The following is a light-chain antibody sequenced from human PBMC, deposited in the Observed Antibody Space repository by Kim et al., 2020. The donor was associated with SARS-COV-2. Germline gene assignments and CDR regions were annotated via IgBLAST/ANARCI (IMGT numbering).Light chain of an antibody. J-gene: IGKJ1*01. CDR2: GAS. CDR3: QQFRRSPWT. CDR1: QSVASSH. V-gene: IGKV3-20*01. Sequence: SPGERATLSCRASQSVASSHLSWSQQKPGQAPRLLIYGASSTATGIPDRFSGSGSGTDFTLTISRLEPGDFAVYYCQQFRRSPWTFGQGTKVDIK.